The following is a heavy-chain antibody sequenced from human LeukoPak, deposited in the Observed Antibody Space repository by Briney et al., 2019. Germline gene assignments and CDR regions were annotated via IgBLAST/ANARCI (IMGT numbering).Heavy chain of an antibody. Sequence: GASVKVSCKASGGTFSSYAISWVRQAPGQGLEWMGGIIPIFGTANYAQKFQGRVTITADKSTSTAYMELSSLRSEDTAVYYCARKGIQLWYFDPWGQGTLVTVSS. CDR1: GGTFSSYA. J-gene: IGHJ5*02. CDR2: IIPIFGTA. CDR3: ARKGIQLWYFDP. D-gene: IGHD5-18*01. V-gene: IGHV1-69*06.